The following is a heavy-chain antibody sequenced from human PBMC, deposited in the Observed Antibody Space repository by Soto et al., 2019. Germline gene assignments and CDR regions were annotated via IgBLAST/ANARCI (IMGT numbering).Heavy chain of an antibody. CDR3: ARDTTTVGTGGYGMDF. V-gene: IGHV1-18*04. CDR1: GYTFTSYG. Sequence: ASVKVSCKASGYTFTSYGISWVRQAPGQGLEWMGWISAYNGNTNYAQKLQGRVTMTTDTSTSTAYMELRSLRSDDTAVYYCARDTTTVGTGGYGMDFWCQGTAVTVSS. CDR2: ISAYNGNT. D-gene: IGHD4-4*01. J-gene: IGHJ6*02.